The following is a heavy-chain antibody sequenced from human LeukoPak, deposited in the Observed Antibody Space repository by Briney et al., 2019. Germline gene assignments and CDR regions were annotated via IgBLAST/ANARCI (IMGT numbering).Heavy chain of an antibody. CDR1: GFTLSSYA. CDR3: AKEILPKHY. CDR2: ISRRGDKT. Sequence: AGGSLRLSCGVSGFTLSSYAMCWVRQAPGKGLEWVSGISRRGDKTFYADSVKGRFTISRDVSTNTLYLQMNSLRADDTAVYYCAKEILPKHYWGQGTLVTVSS. J-gene: IGHJ4*02. V-gene: IGHV3-23*01.